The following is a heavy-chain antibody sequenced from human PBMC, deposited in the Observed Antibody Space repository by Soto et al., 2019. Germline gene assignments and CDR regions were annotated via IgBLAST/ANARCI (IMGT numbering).Heavy chain of an antibody. CDR2: IHDSGNT. CDR1: GGSISPYF. D-gene: IGHD3-9*01. CDR3: ARDRTTFSDSRYNFFAIDA. Sequence: SETLSLTCTVSGGSISPYFWSWIRQPPGKGLEWIGYIHDSGNTRYNPSLKSRVTISVDTSKNQFSLNLSSVTAADTAVYYCARDRTTFSDSRYNFFAIDAWGPGTTVT. V-gene: IGHV4-59*01. J-gene: IGHJ6*02.